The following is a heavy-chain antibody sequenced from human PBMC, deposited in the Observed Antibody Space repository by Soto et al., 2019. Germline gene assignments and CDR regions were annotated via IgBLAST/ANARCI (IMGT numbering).Heavy chain of an antibody. Sequence: QVQLVQSGAEVKTPGSSVTVSCKASGGTFSSYAISWVRQAPGQGLEWMGGIIPIFGTANYAQKFQGRVTITADKSTSTAYMELSSLRSEDTAVYYCARDRRYSSGWYLHYYYGLDVWGQGTTVTVSS. V-gene: IGHV1-69*06. CDR2: IIPIFGTA. CDR3: ARDRRYSSGWYLHYYYGLDV. J-gene: IGHJ6*02. D-gene: IGHD6-19*01. CDR1: GGTFSSYA.